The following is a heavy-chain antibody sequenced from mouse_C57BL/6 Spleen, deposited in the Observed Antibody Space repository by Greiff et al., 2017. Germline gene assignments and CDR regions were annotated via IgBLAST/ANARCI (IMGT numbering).Heavy chain of an antibody. D-gene: IGHD1-1*01. CDR3: TRNYYGSSSYYFDY. CDR2: IDPETGGT. Sequence: VQLQQSGAELVRPGASVTLSCKASGYTFTDYEMHWVKQTPVHGLEWIGAIDPETGGTAYNQKFKGKAILTADKSSSTAYMELRSLTSEDSAVYYCTRNYYGSSSYYFDYWGKGTTLTVSS. J-gene: IGHJ2*01. V-gene: IGHV1-15*01. CDR1: GYTFTDYE.